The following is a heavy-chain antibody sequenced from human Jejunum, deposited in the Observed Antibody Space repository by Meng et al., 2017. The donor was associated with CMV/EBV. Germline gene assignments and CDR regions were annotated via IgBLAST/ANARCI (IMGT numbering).Heavy chain of an antibody. CDR3: ARAVAAYKYFYYGMDV. CDR2: FSYDGSNK. CDR1: FIFNPYA. V-gene: IGHV3-30-3*01. Sequence: FIFNPYAIHWVRQAPGKGLEWVSVFSYDGSNKFYADSVRGRFIIHRDNSSNTLFLQMNNLRPEDSAVYYCARAVAAYKYFYYGMDVWGQGTTVTVSS. D-gene: IGHD6-19*01. J-gene: IGHJ6*02.